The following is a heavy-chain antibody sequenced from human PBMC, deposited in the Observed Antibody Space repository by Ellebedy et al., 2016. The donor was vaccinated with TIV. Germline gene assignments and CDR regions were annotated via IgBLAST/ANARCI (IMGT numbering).Heavy chain of an antibody. D-gene: IGHD2-15*01. J-gene: IGHJ6*02. CDR2: FYYSGSS. CDR3: YCLVVAATSYGMDV. Sequence: MPSETLSLTCIVSGGSISSYYWSWIRQPPGKGLEWIGSFYYSGSSHYNPSLKSRVTISVDTSKSQFSLKLSSVTAADTAVYYCYCLVVAATSYGMDVWGQGTTVTVSS. V-gene: IGHV4-59*05. CDR1: GGSISSYY.